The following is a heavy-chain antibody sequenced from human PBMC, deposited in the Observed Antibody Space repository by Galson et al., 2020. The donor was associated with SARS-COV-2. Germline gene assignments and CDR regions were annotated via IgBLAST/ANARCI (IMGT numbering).Heavy chain of an antibody. J-gene: IGHJ6*02. CDR1: GFSLSTSGMC. CDR3: ARLTEVPAAMTSYYYGMDV. CDR2: IDWDDDK. D-gene: IGHD2-2*01. V-gene: IGHV2-70*01. Sequence: SGPTLVKPTQTLTLTCTLSGFSLSTSGMCVSWIRQPPGKALEWLALIDWDDDKYYSTSLKTRLTISKDTSKNQVVLTMTNMDPVDTATYYCARLTEVPAAMTSYYYGMDVWGQGTTVTVSS.